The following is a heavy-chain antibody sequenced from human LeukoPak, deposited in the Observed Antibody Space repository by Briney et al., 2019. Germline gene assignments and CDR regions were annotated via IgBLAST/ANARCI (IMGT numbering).Heavy chain of an antibody. D-gene: IGHD6-19*01. CDR1: GYTFTGYY. Sequence: ASVKVSCKASGYTFTGYYMRWVRQAPGQGLEWMGWIDPNSGGTNYAQKFQGRVTMTRDTSISTAYMELSRLRSDDTAVYYCARDLLAVAGTVGWFDPWGQGTLVTVSS. CDR2: IDPNSGGT. CDR3: ARDLLAVAGTVGWFDP. J-gene: IGHJ5*02. V-gene: IGHV1-2*02.